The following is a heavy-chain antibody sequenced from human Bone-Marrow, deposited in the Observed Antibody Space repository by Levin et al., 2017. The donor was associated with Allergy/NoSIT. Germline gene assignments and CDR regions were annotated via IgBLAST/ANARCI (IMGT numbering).Heavy chain of an antibody. Sequence: SQTLSLTCTVSGGSISSSNYYWGWIRQPPGKGLEWIGSIYDSGSTYYNPSLQSRVTISVDTSKNQFSLKMISVTAADTAVYYCARHYYPTYYMDVWGKGTTVTVSS. D-gene: IGHD3-22*01. V-gene: IGHV4-39*01. CDR2: IYDSGST. CDR1: GGSISSSNYY. CDR3: ARHYYPTYYMDV. J-gene: IGHJ6*03.